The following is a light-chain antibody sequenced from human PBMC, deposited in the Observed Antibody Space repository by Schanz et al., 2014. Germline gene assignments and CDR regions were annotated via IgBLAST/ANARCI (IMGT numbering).Light chain of an antibody. CDR3: TSYAGSNNFGV. J-gene: IGLJ1*01. CDR1: RGDVGGYNY. V-gene: IGLV2-8*01. CDR2: EVN. Sequence: QSALTQPASVSGSPGQSITISCTGTRGDVGGYNYVSWYQHHPGKAPKLMIYEVNKRPSGVPDRFSGSKSGNTASLTVSGLQAEDEADYYCTSYAGSNNFGVFGTGTKLTVL.